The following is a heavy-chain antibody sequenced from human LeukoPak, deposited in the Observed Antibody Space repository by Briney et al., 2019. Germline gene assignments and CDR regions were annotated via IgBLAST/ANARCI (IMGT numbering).Heavy chain of an antibody. V-gene: IGHV1-46*01. CDR1: GYTFTSYY. CDR2: INPSGGST. Sequence: ASVKVSCKASGYTFTSYYMHWVRQAPGQGLEWMGIINPSGGSTSYAQKFQGRVTMTRDTSTSTVYMELSSLRSEDTAVYYCARAPREYCSSTSCYKGWFDPWGQGTLVTVSS. D-gene: IGHD2-2*02. CDR3: ARAPREYCSSTSCYKGWFDP. J-gene: IGHJ5*02.